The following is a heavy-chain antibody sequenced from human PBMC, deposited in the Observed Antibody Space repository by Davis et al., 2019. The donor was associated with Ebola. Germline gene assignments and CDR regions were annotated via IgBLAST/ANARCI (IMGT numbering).Heavy chain of an antibody. J-gene: IGHJ5*02. D-gene: IGHD6-19*01. CDR2: INHSGST. CDR1: GGSFSGYY. Sequence: PSETLSLTCAVYGGSFSGYYWSWIRQPPGKGLEWIGEINHSGSTNYNPSLKSRVTISVDTSKNQFSLKLSSVTAADTAVYYCASAHSSGWYLDWFDPWGQGTLVTVSS. CDR3: ASAHSSGWYLDWFDP. V-gene: IGHV4-34*01.